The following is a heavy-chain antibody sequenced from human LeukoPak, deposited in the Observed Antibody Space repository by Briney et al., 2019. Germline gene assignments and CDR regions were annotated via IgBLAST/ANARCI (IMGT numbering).Heavy chain of an antibody. J-gene: IGHJ4*02. CDR2: IYYSGST. CDR1: GGSISSYY. D-gene: IGHD1-26*01. Sequence: SETLSLTCTVSGGSISSYYWSWIRQPPGKGLEWIGYIYYSGSTNYNPSLKSRVTISVDTSKNQFSLKLSSVTAADTAVYYCARVGGSYYRGNYFDYWGQGTLVTVSS. V-gene: IGHV4-59*01. CDR3: ARVGGSYYRGNYFDY.